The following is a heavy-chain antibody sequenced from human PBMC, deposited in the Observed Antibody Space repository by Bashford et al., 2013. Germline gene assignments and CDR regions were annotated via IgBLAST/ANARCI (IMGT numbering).Heavy chain of an antibody. D-gene: IGHD6-19*01. CDR1: GFTFDDYA. Sequence: SLRLSCAASGFTFDDYAMHWVRQAPGKGLEWVSGISWNSGSIGYADSVKGRFTISRDNAKNSLYLQMNSLRAEDTALYYCATTPEIAVAGTFDYWGQGTLVTVSS. CDR2: ISWNSGSI. J-gene: IGHJ4*02. V-gene: IGHV3-9*01. CDR3: ATTPEIAVAGTFDY.